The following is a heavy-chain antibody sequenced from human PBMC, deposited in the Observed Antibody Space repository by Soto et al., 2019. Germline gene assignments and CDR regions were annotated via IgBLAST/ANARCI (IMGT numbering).Heavy chain of an antibody. D-gene: IGHD3-22*01. CDR3: ARLNNSDPIDY. V-gene: IGHV1-3*01. CDR2: INAGNGNT. J-gene: IGHJ4*02. CDR1: GFTFTTHA. Sequence: QVHLVQSGAEVKEPGASLKVSCKTSGFTFTTHAIHWVRQAPGQRFEWMGWINAGNGNTKYSQRFQDRVTIIRDTSASTAYMELSSLTSEARAVYYCARLNNSDPIDYWGQGTMVTVSS.